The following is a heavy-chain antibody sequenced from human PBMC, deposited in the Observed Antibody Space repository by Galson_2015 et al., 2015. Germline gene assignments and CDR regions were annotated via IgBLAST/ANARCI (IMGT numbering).Heavy chain of an antibody. D-gene: IGHD3-10*01. CDR3: ARGRGDGSGSYYKNWFDP. J-gene: IGHJ5*02. CDR2: MKPNNGNT. Sequence: SVKVSCKASGYTFTNYDINWVRQATGQGLEWMGWMKPNNGNTGYAQKFQGRVTMTRNTSISTAYLEPSSLRSEDTAVYYCARGRGDGSGSYYKNWFDPWGQGTLVTVSS. CDR1: GYTFTNYD. V-gene: IGHV1-8*01.